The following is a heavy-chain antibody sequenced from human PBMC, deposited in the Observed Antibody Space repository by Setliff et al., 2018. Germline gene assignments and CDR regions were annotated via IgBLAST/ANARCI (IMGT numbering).Heavy chain of an antibody. V-gene: IGHV1-69*13. CDR3: ARAELLWFGGFDP. J-gene: IGHJ5*02. CDR2: TTPIFTTA. Sequence: GASVKVSCKTSRGTFSNYAISWVRQAPGQGLEWMGGTTPIFTTANYAQKFQGRVTITADESTSTAYMELSSLKSEDTAVYYCARAELLWFGGFDPWGQGTLVTVSS. D-gene: IGHD3-10*01. CDR1: RGTFSNYA.